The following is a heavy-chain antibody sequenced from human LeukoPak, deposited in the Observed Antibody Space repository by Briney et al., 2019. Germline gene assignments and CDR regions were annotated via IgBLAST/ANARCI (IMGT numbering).Heavy chain of an antibody. CDR2: ISYDGSNK. CDR1: GFTFSDYA. V-gene: IGHV3-30*04. D-gene: IGHD6-13*01. J-gene: IGHJ4*02. CDR3: AKDTGYSSSWYNFDY. Sequence: AGGSLRLSCAASGFTFSDYAMQWVRQAPGKGLEWVAVISYDGSNKCYADSVKGRFTISRDNSKNTLYLQMNSLRAEDTAVYYCAKDTGYSSSWYNFDYWGQGTLVTVSS.